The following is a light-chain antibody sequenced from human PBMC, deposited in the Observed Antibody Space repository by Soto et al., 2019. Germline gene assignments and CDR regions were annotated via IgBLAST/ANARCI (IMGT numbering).Light chain of an antibody. CDR1: QDIRKY. V-gene: IGKV1-33*01. Sequence: DIQLTQSPSSVSASVGDTVTITCRATQDIRKYLNWYQQKPGKAPKLLIYDASSLETGVPSRFSGSGSGTDFTLTISSLQPEDFATYYCQQYDNLPLIFGQGTRLEIK. J-gene: IGKJ5*01. CDR3: QQYDNLPLI. CDR2: DAS.